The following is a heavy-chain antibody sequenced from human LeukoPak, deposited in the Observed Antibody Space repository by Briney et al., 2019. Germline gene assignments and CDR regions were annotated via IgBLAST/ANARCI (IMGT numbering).Heavy chain of an antibody. Sequence: GGFLRLSCAASGFNFNIFAMSWVRQSPGKGLEWVSTIGPSETYYADSVKGRFTISRDNSKNRLYLQMNSVRADDTAVYYCAKDSFDHNGIYDAFDIWGQGTLVTVSS. CDR2: IGPSET. CDR3: AKDSFDHNGIYDAFDI. CDR1: GFNFNIFA. V-gene: IGHV3-23*01. D-gene: IGHD1-1*01. J-gene: IGHJ3*02.